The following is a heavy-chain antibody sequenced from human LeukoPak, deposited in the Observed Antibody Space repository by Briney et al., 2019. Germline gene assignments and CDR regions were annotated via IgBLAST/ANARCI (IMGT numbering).Heavy chain of an antibody. CDR1: GFTFSNYG. CDR3: ARDLAVAGTADDY. D-gene: IGHD6-19*01. CDR2: IWYDGSNK. J-gene: IGHJ4*02. V-gene: IGHV3-33*08. Sequence: GGSLRLSCAASGFTFSNYGMHWVRQAPGKGLEWVAVIWYDGSNKYYADSVKGRFTISRDNSKNTLYLQMNSLRAEDTAVYYCARDLAVAGTADDYWGQGTLVTVSS.